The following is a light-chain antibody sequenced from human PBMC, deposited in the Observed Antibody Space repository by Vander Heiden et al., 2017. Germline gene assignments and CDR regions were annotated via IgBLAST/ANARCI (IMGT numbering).Light chain of an antibody. CDR1: QSVTSDF. V-gene: IGKV3-20*01. J-gene: IGKJ4*01. CDR2: GAS. Sequence: ENVLKQSPGTLPLSPGERATLSCRAGQSVTSDFLAWYQQKPGQAPRLLIYGASNRATGSPDRFSGSGSGTDFTLTISRLEPEDFAVYYCQQYGSTLLSFGGGTKVDIK. CDR3: QQYGSTLLS.